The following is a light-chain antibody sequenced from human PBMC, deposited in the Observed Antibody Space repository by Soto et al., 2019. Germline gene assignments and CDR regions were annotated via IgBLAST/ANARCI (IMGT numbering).Light chain of an antibody. CDR1: QRISSW. V-gene: IGKV1-5*01. CDR2: DAS. CDR3: QQYNSYLRT. Sequence: GDRVTITCRASQRISSWLAWYQQKPGKAPKLLIYDASSLESGVPSRFSGSGSGTEFTLTISSLQPDDFATYYCQQYNSYLRTFGQGTKVEIK. J-gene: IGKJ1*01.